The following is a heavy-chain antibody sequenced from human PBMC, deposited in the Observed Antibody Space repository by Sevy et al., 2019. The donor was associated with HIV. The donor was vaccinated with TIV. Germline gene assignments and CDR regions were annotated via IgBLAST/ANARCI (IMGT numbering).Heavy chain of an antibody. CDR2: IWSDGSNT. CDR3: AREERSGTTTSFDY. CDR1: GFTFSDYG. J-gene: IGHJ4*02. V-gene: IGHV3-33*01. Sequence: GGSLRLSCAASGFTFSDYGMHWVRQAPGKGLEWVAAIWSDGSNTYYGDSVKGRFTITRDSSKNTLFLQMNSLRVDDTAVYYCAREERSGTTTSFDYWGQGALVTVSS. D-gene: IGHD1-7*01.